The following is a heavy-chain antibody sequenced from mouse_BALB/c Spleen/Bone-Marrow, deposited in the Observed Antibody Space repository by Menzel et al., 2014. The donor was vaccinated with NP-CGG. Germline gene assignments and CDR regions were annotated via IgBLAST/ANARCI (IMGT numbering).Heavy chain of an antibody. J-gene: IGHJ1*01. CDR1: GFTFTDYY. V-gene: IGHV7-3*02. CDR3: PRERNLSIYWYFDV. CDR2: IRNNAKRYTT. Sequence: EVKRVESGRGLVQPGGSLRLSCATSGFTFTDYYISWVRQPPGKALEWLGFIRNNAKRYTTEYSASVQGRFTISRDNSQSKPDLQINAQRAEYRPSYFLPRERNLSIYWYFDVWGARTTIHVSS.